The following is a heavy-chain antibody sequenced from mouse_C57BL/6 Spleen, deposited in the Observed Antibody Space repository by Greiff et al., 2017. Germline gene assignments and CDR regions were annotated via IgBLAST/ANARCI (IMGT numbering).Heavy chain of an antibody. D-gene: IGHD3-3*01. V-gene: IGHV3-6*01. CDR2: ISYDGSN. Sequence: DTLPFLFKPSHSLSLTCSVTGYSITSGYYWNWIRQFPGNKLEWMGYISYDGSNNYNPSLKNRISITRDTSKNQFFLKLNSVTTEDTATYYCARGGTVDYWGQGTTLTVSS. CDR3: ARGGTVDY. J-gene: IGHJ2*01. CDR1: GYSITSGYY.